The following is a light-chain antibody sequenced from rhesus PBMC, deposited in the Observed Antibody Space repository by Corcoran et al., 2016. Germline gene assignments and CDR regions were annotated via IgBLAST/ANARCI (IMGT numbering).Light chain of an antibody. J-gene: IGKJ1*01. CDR2: SAS. V-gene: IGKV1-46*01. CDR3: QQYYSDPRT. Sequence: DIQMTQSPSSLSASVGDTVTITCRASQSFSSSLAWYQQKPGKAPKLLIYSASSLQSGVPSRFSGSKSGTDFTLTISSLQPEDIASYYCQQYYSDPRTFGQGTKVEIK. CDR1: QSFSSS.